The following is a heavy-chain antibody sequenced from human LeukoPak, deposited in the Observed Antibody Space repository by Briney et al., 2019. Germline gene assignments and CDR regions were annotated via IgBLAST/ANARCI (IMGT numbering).Heavy chain of an antibody. Sequence: QPGGSLRLSCAASGFTFSNHGMRWVRQAPGKGLEWVAVIWYDGSSKYYADSVEGRFTISRDNSKNTLYLQMNSLRAEDTAMYYCARDRAVAAINWFDPWGQGILVTVSS. V-gene: IGHV3-33*01. CDR1: GFTFSNHG. D-gene: IGHD2-21*02. CDR3: ARDRAVAAINWFDP. J-gene: IGHJ5*02. CDR2: IWYDGSSK.